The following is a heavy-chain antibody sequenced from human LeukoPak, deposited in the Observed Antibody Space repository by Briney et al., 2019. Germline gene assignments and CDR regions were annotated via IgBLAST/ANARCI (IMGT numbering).Heavy chain of an antibody. CDR2: IHERGST. V-gene: IGHV4-38-2*01. CDR3: ARASRPSNSWFDP. Sequence: PSETLSLTCGVSGHSFSSDSFWGWIRQPPGQGLEWIGSIHERGSTLYNPSLKSRVTISIDTSKNQFSLNVNSVTAADTAVYYCARASRPSNSWFDPWGQGTVVTVSS. J-gene: IGHJ5*02. D-gene: IGHD6-6*01. CDR1: GHSFSSDSF.